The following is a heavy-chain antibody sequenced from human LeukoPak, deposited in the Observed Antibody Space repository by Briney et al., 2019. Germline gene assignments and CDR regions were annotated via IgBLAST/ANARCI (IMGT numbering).Heavy chain of an antibody. CDR2: IYYSGST. Sequence: PSETLSLTCTVSGGSISSYYWSWIRQPPGKGLEWIGYIYYSGSTNYNPSLKSRVTISVDTSKNQFSLKPSSVTAADTAVYYCARHEVRGIESWFDPWGQGTLVTVSS. J-gene: IGHJ5*02. CDR1: GGSISSYY. D-gene: IGHD3-10*01. V-gene: IGHV4-59*08. CDR3: ARHEVRGIESWFDP.